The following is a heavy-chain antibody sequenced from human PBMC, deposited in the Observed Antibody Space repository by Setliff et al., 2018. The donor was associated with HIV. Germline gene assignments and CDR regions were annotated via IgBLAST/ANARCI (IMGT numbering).Heavy chain of an antibody. D-gene: IGHD6-13*01. V-gene: IGHV4-39*01. CDR1: GGSISTTSYY. Sequence: SETLSLTCTVSGGSISTTSYYWGWVRQPPGKGLEWIGSFYYSGNTYYNPSLKSRVTVSVDTSKSQFSLKLTSMTAADTAVYYCARQRAYSNKRFRSDYFDFWGQGTLVTVSS. CDR3: ARQRAYSNKRFRSDYFDF. CDR2: FYYSGNT. J-gene: IGHJ4*02.